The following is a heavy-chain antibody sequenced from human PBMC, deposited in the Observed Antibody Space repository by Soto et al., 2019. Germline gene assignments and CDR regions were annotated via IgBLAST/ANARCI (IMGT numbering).Heavy chain of an antibody. CDR1: GFTFSSYA. J-gene: IGHJ4*02. CDR2: ISYDGSNK. V-gene: IGHV3-30-3*01. CDR3: ARGSGWGRFDY. D-gene: IGHD3-16*01. Sequence: GGSLRLSCAASGFTFSSYAMHWVRQAPGKGLEWVAVISYDGSNKYYADSVKGRFTISRDNSKNTLYLQMNSLRAEDTAVYYCARGSGWGRFDYWGQGALVTVSS.